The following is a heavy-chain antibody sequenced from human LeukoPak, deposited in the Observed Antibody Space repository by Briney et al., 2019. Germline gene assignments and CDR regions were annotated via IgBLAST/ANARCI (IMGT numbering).Heavy chain of an antibody. CDR3: ARALLPGIYDSSGYSPGY. Sequence: GGSLRLSCAASGFTFSSYSINWVRQAPGKGLEWVSSISGSSSYIYYADSVKGRFTISRDNAKNSLYLQMNSLRAEDTAVYYCARALLPGIYDSSGYSPGYWGQGTLVSVSS. V-gene: IGHV3-21*01. CDR2: ISGSSSYI. J-gene: IGHJ4*02. CDR1: GFTFSSYS. D-gene: IGHD3-22*01.